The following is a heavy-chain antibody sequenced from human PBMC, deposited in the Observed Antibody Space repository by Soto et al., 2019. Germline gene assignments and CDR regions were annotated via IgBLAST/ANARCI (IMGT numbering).Heavy chain of an antibody. J-gene: IGHJ6*03. CDR2: INDSGNI. D-gene: IGHD3-10*01. Sequence: QVQLQQWGAGLLKPSETLSLTCAVNGGSLSGYQWTWIRQTPGKGLEWIGEINDSGNINYNPSLKSRVTIFLDTPKKHISLTLNSVTAADSAVYYCARGLILWFGELSRRGGYYYYMDVWAKGTTVTVSS. CDR3: ARGLILWFGELSRRGGYYYYMDV. CDR1: GGSLSGYQ. V-gene: IGHV4-34*01.